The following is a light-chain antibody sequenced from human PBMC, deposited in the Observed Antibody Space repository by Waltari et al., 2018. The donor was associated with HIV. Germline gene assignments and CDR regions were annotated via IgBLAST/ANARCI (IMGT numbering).Light chain of an antibody. J-gene: IGKJ2*01. V-gene: IGKV4-1*01. CDR2: WAS. CDR1: QSVLYSSNNKNY. Sequence: DIVMTQSPDPLAVSLGERATIHCTSSQSVLYSSNNKNYLAWYQQKPGQAPKLLIYWASTRESGVPDRFSGSGSGTDFTLTISSLQAEDVAVYYCQQYYSTPPYTFGQGTKLEIK. CDR3: QQYYSTPPYT.